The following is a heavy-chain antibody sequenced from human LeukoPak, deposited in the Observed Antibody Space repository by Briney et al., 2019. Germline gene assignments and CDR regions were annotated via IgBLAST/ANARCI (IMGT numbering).Heavy chain of an antibody. V-gene: IGHV4-34*01. J-gene: IGHJ5*02. Sequence: SETLSLTCAVYGGSFSGYHWSWIRQPPGKGLEWIGEINHSGSTNYNPSLKSRVTISVDTSKNQFSLKLSSVTAADTAVYYCANQLIAAAGTRGWFDPWGQGTLVTVSS. CDR2: INHSGST. D-gene: IGHD6-13*01. CDR3: ANQLIAAAGTRGWFDP. CDR1: GGSFSGYH.